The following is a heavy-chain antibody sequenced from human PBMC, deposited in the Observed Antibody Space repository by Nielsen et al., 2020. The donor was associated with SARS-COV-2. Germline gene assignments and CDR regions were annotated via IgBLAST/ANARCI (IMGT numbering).Heavy chain of an antibody. CDR2: IYYSGST. CDR3: ARERVGGITIFGVVTRYGMDV. V-gene: IGHV4-30-4*01. D-gene: IGHD3-3*01. Sequence: WLRQPPGKGLEWIGYIYYSGSTYYNPSLKSRVTIPVDTSKNQFSLKLSSVTAADTAPYYCARERVGGITIFGVVTRYGMDVWGQGTTVTVSS. J-gene: IGHJ6*02.